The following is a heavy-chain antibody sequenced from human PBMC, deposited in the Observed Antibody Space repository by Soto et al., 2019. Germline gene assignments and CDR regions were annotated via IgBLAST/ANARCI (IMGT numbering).Heavy chain of an antibody. CDR2: IIPIFGTA. D-gene: IGHD2-2*01. CDR3: ARDDSIVVVPAAILDYDGMDV. V-gene: IGHV1-69*13. Sequence: ASVKVSCKASGGTFSSYAISWVRQAPGQGLEWMGGIIPIFGTANYAQKFQGRVTITADESTSTAYMELSSLRSEDTAVYYCARDDSIVVVPAAILDYDGMDVWGQGTTVTVSS. J-gene: IGHJ6*02. CDR1: GGTFSSYA.